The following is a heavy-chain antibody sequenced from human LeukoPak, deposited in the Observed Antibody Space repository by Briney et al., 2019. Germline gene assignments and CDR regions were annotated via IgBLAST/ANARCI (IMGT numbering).Heavy chain of an antibody. D-gene: IGHD4-23*01. J-gene: IGHJ5*02. Sequence: QPGGSLRLSCAASGFTFSSYAMSWVRQAPGKGLEWVSAISGSGGSTYYADSVKGRFTISRDNSKNTLYLQMNGLRAEDTAVYYCAKRRLHGGWFDPWGQGTLVTVSS. V-gene: IGHV3-23*01. CDR3: AKRRLHGGWFDP. CDR1: GFTFSSYA. CDR2: ISGSGGST.